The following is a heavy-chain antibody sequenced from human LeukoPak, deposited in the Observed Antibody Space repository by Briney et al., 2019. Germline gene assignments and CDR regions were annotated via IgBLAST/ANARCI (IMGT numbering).Heavy chain of an antibody. CDR2: IRYDGSNK. D-gene: IGHD2-2*01. CDR1: GFTFSSYG. V-gene: IGHV3-30*02. J-gene: IGHJ4*02. CDR3: AKDPYCSSTSCPLDY. Sequence: GGSLRLSCAASGFTFSSYGMHWVRQAPGKGLEWVAFIRYDGSNKYYADSVKGRFTISRDNSKNTLYLQMNSLRAEDTAVHYCAKDPYCSSTSCPLDYWGQGTLVTVSS.